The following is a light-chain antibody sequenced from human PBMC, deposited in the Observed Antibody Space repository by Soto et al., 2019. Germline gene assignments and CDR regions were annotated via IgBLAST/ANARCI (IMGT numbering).Light chain of an antibody. CDR1: QSVSSNY. Sequence: EIVLTQSPGTLSLSPGERATLSCRASQSVSSNYLAWYQQKPGQAPRPLIYGASSRATGILDRFSGSGAGRECTLTISRVESEAFEVYCCQQYGSSPWTFGQGTKVEI. J-gene: IGKJ1*01. CDR3: QQYGSSPWT. V-gene: IGKV3-20*01. CDR2: GAS.